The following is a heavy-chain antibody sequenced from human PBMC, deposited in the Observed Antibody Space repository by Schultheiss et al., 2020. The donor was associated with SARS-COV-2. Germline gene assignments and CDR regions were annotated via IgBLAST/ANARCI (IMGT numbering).Heavy chain of an antibody. J-gene: IGHJ4*02. V-gene: IGHV3-23*01. Sequence: GGSLRLSCAASGFTFSSYAMTWVRQAPGKGLEWVSAISGSGVSTYYADSVKGRFTISRDNFENTVYLQMNSLRAEDTAVYYCAKSPDTAMVSFDYWGQGTLVTVSS. CDR3: AKSPDTAMVSFDY. D-gene: IGHD5-18*01. CDR2: ISGSGVST. CDR1: GFTFSSYA.